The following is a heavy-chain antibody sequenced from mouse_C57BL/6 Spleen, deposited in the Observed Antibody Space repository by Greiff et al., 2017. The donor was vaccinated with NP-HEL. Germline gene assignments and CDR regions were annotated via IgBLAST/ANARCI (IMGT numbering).Heavy chain of an antibody. CDR1: GFTFSSYG. J-gene: IGHJ2*01. CDR3: ARQELYYFDD. D-gene: IGHD3-3*01. CDR2: ISSGGSYT. Sequence: EVKLVESGGDLVKPGGSLKLSCAASGFTFSSYGMSWVRQTPDKRLEWVATISSGGSYTYYPDSVKGRFTISRDNAKNTLYLQMSSLKSEDTAMYYCARQELYYFDDWGQGTTLTVSS. V-gene: IGHV5-6*01.